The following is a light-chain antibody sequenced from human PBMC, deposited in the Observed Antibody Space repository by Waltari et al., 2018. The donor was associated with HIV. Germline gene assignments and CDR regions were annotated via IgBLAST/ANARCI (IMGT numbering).Light chain of an antibody. CDR1: STNIGSNP. J-gene: IGLJ2*01. Sequence: QPVLPQPPSSSGTPGQRATISCSRSSTNIGSNPDKWYQHLPGTAPKVLIYSNNQRPSEVPDRFSGSKSGTSVSLAISGLQSEDEADYYCATWDDSLNGVVFGGGTKLTV. CDR3: ATWDDSLNGVV. CDR2: SNN. V-gene: IGLV1-44*01.